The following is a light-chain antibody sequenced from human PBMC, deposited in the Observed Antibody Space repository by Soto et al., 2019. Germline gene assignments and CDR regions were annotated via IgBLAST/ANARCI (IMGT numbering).Light chain of an antibody. V-gene: IGKV3-20*01. CDR3: QQYDTSPYT. Sequence: EIVLTQSPGTLYLSPGERVTLSCRASQSVTSSYLAWYQQKPGQAPRLLIYGASSGATGIPDRFSGSGSGTAFTLTISRLEPEDFAVYFCQQYDTSPYTFAQGTKLEIK. CDR1: QSVTSSY. CDR2: GAS. J-gene: IGKJ2*01.